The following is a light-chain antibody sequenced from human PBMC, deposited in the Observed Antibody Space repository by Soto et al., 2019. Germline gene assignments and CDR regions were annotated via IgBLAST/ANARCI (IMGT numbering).Light chain of an antibody. Sequence: DIEMTQSPATLSASVGDRVTITCRASQNIYTWLAWYQQKPGQAPKLLIYEASSLETGVPYRFSGSGSGTEFTLTISSLQPDDFATYYCQQYNSYSWTFGQGTKVDIK. CDR3: QQYNSYSWT. CDR1: QNIYTW. J-gene: IGKJ1*01. V-gene: IGKV1-5*03. CDR2: EAS.